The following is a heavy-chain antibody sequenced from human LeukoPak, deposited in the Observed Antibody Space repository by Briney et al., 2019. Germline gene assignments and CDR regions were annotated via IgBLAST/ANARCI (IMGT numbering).Heavy chain of an antibody. D-gene: IGHD5-18*01. CDR2: MNPNSDNT. V-gene: IGHV1-8*01. CDR1: GYTFTSYD. CDR3: ARNVRDTGTFDY. J-gene: IGHJ4*02. Sequence: ASVKVSCKASGYTFTSYDINWVRQAPGQGLERMGWMNPNSDNTGYAQKFQGRVTMTRNPSISTAYMELSSLRSEDTAVYYCARNVRDTGTFDYWGQGTLVTVSS.